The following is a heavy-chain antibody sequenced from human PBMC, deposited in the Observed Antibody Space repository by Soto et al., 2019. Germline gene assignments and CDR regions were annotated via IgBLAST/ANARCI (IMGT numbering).Heavy chain of an antibody. CDR3: ARLSRFGELSIY. CDR1: GDSISSSY. D-gene: IGHD3-10*01. Sequence: SETLSLTCTVSGDSISSSYWSWIRQSPGKGLEWIGYIYYSGFTNYNPSLKSRVTISVDTSKNQFSLKLSSVTAADTAVYYCARLSRFGELSIYWGPGTLVTVSS. V-gene: IGHV4-59*12. CDR2: IYYSGFT. J-gene: IGHJ4*02.